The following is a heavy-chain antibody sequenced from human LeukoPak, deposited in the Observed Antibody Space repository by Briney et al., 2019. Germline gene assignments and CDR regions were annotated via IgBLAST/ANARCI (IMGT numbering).Heavy chain of an antibody. CDR2: ISYDGSNR. CDR1: GFTFSSSG. Sequence: PGGSLRLSCAASGFTFSSSGMHWVRQAPGKGLEWVAFISYDGSNRYYADSVKGRFTISRDNSKNTLYLQMNSLRAEDTAVYYCARGGWYGGNWFAPWGQGTLVTVSS. V-gene: IGHV3-30*02. D-gene: IGHD6-19*01. CDR3: ARGGWYGGNWFAP. J-gene: IGHJ5*02.